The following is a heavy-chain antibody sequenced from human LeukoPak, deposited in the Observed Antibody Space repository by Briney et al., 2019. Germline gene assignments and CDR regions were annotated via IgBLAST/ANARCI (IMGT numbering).Heavy chain of an antibody. V-gene: IGHV4-59*08. CDR2: IYYSGST. CDR3: ARHAAFADYQSHLTHFDY. CDR1: GDSISSYY. Sequence: SETLSLTCTVSGDSISSYYWSWIRQAAGKGLEWIGYIYYSGSTNYNPSLKSRVTISVDTSKNQFSLRLSSVTAADTALYYCARHAAFADYQSHLTHFDYWGQGTLVTVSS. D-gene: IGHD4/OR15-4a*01. J-gene: IGHJ4*02.